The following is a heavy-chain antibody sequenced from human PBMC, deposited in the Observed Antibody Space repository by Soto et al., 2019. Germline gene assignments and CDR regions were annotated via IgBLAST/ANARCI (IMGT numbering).Heavy chain of an antibody. CDR3: ARDGIVVVVAANNWFDP. V-gene: IGHV1-3*01. CDR1: GYTFTSYA. CDR2: INAGNGNT. D-gene: IGHD2-15*01. Sequence: ASVKVSCEASGYTFTSYAMHWVRQAPGQRLEWMGWINAGNGNTKYSQKFQGRVTITRDTSASTAYMELSSLRSEDTAVYYCARDGIVVVVAANNWFDPWGQGTLVTVSS. J-gene: IGHJ5*02.